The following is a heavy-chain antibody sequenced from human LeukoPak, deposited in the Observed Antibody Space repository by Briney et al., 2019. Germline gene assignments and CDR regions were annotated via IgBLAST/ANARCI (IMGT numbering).Heavy chain of an antibody. Sequence: SETLSLTCTVSGGSISTNYWSWIRQPAGKGLEWIGRIYNSGNTNYSPSLESRVTMSADTSKNRFSLKLSSVTAADTAVYYCARLRGNYFPDYWGQGTLVTVSS. CDR3: ARLRGNYFPDY. CDR1: GGSISTNY. J-gene: IGHJ4*02. CDR2: IYNSGNT. D-gene: IGHD4-11*01. V-gene: IGHV4-4*07.